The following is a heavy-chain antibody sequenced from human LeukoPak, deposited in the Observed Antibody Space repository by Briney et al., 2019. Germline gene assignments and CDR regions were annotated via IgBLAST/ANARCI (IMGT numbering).Heavy chain of an antibody. V-gene: IGHV1-2*02. D-gene: IGHD2-2*01. CDR1: GYTFTGYY. CDR2: INPNSGGT. J-gene: IGHJ4*02. CDR3: AREPELGYCSSTSCPHDY. Sequence: ASVKVSCKASGYTFTGYYMHWVRQAPGQGLEWMGWINPNSGGTNYAQKFQGRVTMTRDTSISTAYMELSRLRSDDTAVYYCAREPELGYCSSTSCPHDYWGQGTLVTVSS.